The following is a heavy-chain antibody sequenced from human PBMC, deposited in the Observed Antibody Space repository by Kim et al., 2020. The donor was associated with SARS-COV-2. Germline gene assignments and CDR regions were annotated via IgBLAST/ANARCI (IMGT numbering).Heavy chain of an antibody. V-gene: IGHV4-59*08. Sequence: SETLSLTCTVSGGSISSYYWSWIRQPPGKGLEWIGYIYYSGSTNYNPSLKSRVTISVDTSKNQFSLKLSSVTAADTAVYYCARQVVVVPATEGQFDYWGQGTLDTVSS. CDR2: IYYSGST. D-gene: IGHD2-2*01. CDR1: GGSISSYY. CDR3: ARQVVVVPATEGQFDY. J-gene: IGHJ4*02.